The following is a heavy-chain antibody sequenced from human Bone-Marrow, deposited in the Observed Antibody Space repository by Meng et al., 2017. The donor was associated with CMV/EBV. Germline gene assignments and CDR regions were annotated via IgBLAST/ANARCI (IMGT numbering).Heavy chain of an antibody. Sequence: GESLKISCAASGFTFSSHSMNWVRQAPGKGLEWVPSISSSSSYIYYADSVKGRFTISRDNAKNSLYLQMNSLRGEDTAVYYCAAPAAYRNPTGYGMDVWGQGTTVTVSS. V-gene: IGHV3-21*01. CDR3: AAPAAYRNPTGYGMDV. J-gene: IGHJ6*02. D-gene: IGHD1-14*01. CDR2: ISSSSSYI. CDR1: GFTFSSHS.